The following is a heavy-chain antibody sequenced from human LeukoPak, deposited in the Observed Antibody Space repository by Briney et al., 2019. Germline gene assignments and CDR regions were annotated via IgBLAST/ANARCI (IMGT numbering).Heavy chain of an antibody. V-gene: IGHV1-18*01. J-gene: IGHJ5*02. Sequence: EASVNVSCKASGYTFTSYCISWVRQAPGQGLEWRGCISSYNGNTNYAQKLQCRVTMTTDTSTSTAYMALRSLRSDDTDVYYCARVPDTALGNWFDPWGQGPLVTVSS. CDR1: GYTFTSYC. CDR2: ISSYNGNT. CDR3: ARVPDTALGNWFDP. D-gene: IGHD5-18*01.